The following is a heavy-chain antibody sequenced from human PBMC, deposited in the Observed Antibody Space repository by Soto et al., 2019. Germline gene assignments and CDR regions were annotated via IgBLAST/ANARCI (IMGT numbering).Heavy chain of an antibody. D-gene: IGHD1-7*01. V-gene: IGHV3-23*01. CDR2: ITGSGGIT. Sequence: PGVSLRLSCEASGFSFGTYAMTSVRQAPGKGLEWVSSITGSGGITYYAASVKGRFTISRDTSRNTLYLQMNSLRAEDTAFYYRAKCIQVNWNYDHFHIWGQAI. CDR3: AKCIQVNWNYDHFHI. CDR1: GFSFGTYA. J-gene: IGHJ3*02.